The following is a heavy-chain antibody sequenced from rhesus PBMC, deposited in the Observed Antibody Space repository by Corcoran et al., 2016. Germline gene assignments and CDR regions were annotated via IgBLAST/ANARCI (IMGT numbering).Heavy chain of an antibody. CDR1: GYSISSGYG. V-gene: IGHV4-127*01. J-gene: IGHJ5-2*02. CDR3: ARSTRNSLDV. CDR2: IYGGSGST. Sequence: QVQLQESGPGLVKPSETLSLTCAVSGYSISSGYGWGWIRQPPGKGLEWIGQIYGGSGSTYYKPSLKSRVTVSKDTSKNQCSLKMSSVTAADTAVYYCARSTRNSLDVWGRGVLVTVSS.